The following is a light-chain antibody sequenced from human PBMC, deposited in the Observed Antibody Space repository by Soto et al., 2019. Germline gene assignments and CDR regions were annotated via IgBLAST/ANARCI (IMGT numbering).Light chain of an antibody. CDR2: LGS. J-gene: IGKJ1*01. CDR3: MQALQTPWT. V-gene: IGKV2-28*01. CDR1: QSLLHSNGYNC. Sequence: IVMTQSPLSLPVTPGESASISCRPSQSLLHSNGYNCLGWYLQKPGQSPQLLIYLGSNRAPGVPDRLSGSGSGTDFTLKISRVEAGDVGVYYCMQALQTPWTFGQGTKVDIK.